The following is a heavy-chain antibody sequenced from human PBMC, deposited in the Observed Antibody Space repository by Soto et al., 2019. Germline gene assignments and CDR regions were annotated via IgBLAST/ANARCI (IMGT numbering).Heavy chain of an antibody. CDR1: GGSINSYW. V-gene: IGHV4-4*07. CDR2: VYSSGTT. J-gene: IGHJ4*02. Sequence: PSETLSLTCSVSGGSINSYWWSWIRQPAGKGLELIGRVYSSGTTDYNPSLNSRATMSVETSKNQFSLKLTSVTAADTAVHYCARDIGSYAYAEGYWGQGIQVTVSS. D-gene: IGHD2-2*01. CDR3: ARDIGSYAYAEGY.